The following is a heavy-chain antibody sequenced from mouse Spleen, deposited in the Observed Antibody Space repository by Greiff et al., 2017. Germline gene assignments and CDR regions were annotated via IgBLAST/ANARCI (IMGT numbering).Heavy chain of an antibody. Sequence: EVQGVESGGGLVKLGGSLKLSCAASGFTFSSYAMSWVRQTPEKRLEWVATISSGGGNTYYPDSVKGRFTISRDNAKNTLYLQMSSLKSEDTAMYYCARRNWDDGFAYWGQGTLVTVSA. D-gene: IGHD4-1*01. J-gene: IGHJ3*01. CDR3: ARRNWDDGFAY. V-gene: IGHV5-9-3*01. CDR1: GFTFSSYA. CDR2: ISSGGGNT.